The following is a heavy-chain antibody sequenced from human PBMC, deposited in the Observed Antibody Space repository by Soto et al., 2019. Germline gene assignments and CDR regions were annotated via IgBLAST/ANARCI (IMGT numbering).Heavy chain of an antibody. CDR2: INNDGTST. V-gene: IGHV3-74*03. J-gene: IGHJ6*02. Sequence: GGSLRLSCAASGFTFSHYWMHWVRQDPGKGLVWVSGINNDGTSTKYADTVKGRFTISRDNAKNTLYLQINSLRVEDTAVYYCARGNYYGMDVWGQGTTVTVSS. CDR3: ARGNYYGMDV. CDR1: GFTFSHYW.